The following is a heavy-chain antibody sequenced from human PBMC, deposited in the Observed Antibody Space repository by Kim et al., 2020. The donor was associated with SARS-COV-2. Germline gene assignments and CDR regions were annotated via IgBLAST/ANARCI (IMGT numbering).Heavy chain of an antibody. J-gene: IGHJ6*02. D-gene: IGHD7-27*01. V-gene: IGHV1-8*01. Sequence: ASVKVSCKASGYTFTSYDINWVRQATGQGLEWMGWMNPNSGNTGYAQKFQGRVTMTRNTSISTAYMELSSLRSEDTAVYYCARGLAGWTGALYYYYYYGMDVWGQGTTVTVSS. CDR1: GYTFTSYD. CDR3: ARGLAGWTGALYYYYYYGMDV. CDR2: MNPNSGNT.